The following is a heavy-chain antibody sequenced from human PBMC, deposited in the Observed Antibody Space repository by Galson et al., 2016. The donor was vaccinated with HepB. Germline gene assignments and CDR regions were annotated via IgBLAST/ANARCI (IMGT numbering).Heavy chain of an antibody. CDR1: GFTFDDYA. J-gene: IGHJ3*02. Sequence: SLRLSCAASGFTFDDYAMHWVRQAPGKGLEWVSGISWNSGSIGYADSVKGRFTISRDNAKNSLYLQMNSLIAEDTALYYCAKDMRSSGYFHGAFDIWGQGTMVTVSS. CDR2: ISWNSGSI. V-gene: IGHV3-9*01. CDR3: AKDMRSSGYFHGAFDI. D-gene: IGHD3-22*01.